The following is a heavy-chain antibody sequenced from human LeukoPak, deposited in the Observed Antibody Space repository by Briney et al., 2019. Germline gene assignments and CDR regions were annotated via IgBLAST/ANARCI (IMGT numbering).Heavy chain of an antibody. CDR2: ISSSGSTI. V-gene: IGHV3-11*01. CDR1: GFTFSDYY. J-gene: IGHJ4*02. D-gene: IGHD6-19*01. Sequence: GGSLRLSCAASGFTFSDYYMSWIRQAPGKGLEWVSCISSSGSTIYYADSVKGRFTISRDNAKNSLYLQMNSLRAEDTAVYYCASDIAVAGFDYWGQGTLVIVSS. CDR3: ASDIAVAGFDY.